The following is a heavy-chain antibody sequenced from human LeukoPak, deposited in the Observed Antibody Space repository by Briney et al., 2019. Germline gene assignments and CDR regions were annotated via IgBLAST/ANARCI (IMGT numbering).Heavy chain of an antibody. J-gene: IGHJ3*02. V-gene: IGHV3-15*01. D-gene: IGHD6-19*01. Sequence: GGSLRLSCAASGFTFSNAWMSWVRQAPGKGLEWVGRIKSKTDGGTTDYAAPVKGRFTISRDDSKNTLYLQMNSLKTEDTAVYYCARVQWLVRSFDIWGQGTMVTVSS. CDR2: IKSKTDGGTT. CDR1: GFTFSNAW. CDR3: ARVQWLVRSFDI.